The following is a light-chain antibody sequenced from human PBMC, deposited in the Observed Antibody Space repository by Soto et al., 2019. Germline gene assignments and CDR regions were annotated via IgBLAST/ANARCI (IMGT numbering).Light chain of an antibody. CDR1: QSVTVNS. J-gene: IGKJ3*01. CDR3: QQYGASPLT. V-gene: IGKV3-20*01. CDR2: AAS. Sequence: EILLTQSPSTLSLSPGEGVTLSCRASQSVTVNSLAWYQQKPGQAPRLLIYAASTRAAAVPDSFTGSGSGTDFALTISRLEPEDFGVYYCQQYGASPLTSGPGTKVDIK.